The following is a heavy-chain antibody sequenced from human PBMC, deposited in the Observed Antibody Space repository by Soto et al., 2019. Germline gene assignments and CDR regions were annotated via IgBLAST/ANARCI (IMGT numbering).Heavy chain of an antibody. Sequence: PGGSLRLSCAASGFTFSSYAMSWVRQAPGKGLEWVAGITGYGDSTYYADSVKGRLTISRDNSKNTLHLQMNSLRAEDTAVYYCAKRGGSSSWQFDYWGQGALVTVSS. D-gene: IGHD6-13*01. CDR2: ITGYGDST. V-gene: IGHV3-23*01. CDR3: AKRGGSSSWQFDY. CDR1: GFTFSSYA. J-gene: IGHJ4*02.